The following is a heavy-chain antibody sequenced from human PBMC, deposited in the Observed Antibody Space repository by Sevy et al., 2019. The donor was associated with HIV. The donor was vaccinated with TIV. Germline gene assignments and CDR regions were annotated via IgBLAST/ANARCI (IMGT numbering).Heavy chain of an antibody. Sequence: GGSLRLSCAASGFSVISHAMHWVRQAPGKGLEWVALLSYDGSTQYYADSVKGRFSISRDNSKNILYLQMNSLRPADTALYYCTRDAGYSVGLYPSNYWGQGTLVTVSS. V-gene: IGHV3-30*04. CDR1: GFSVISHA. CDR2: LSYDGSTQ. D-gene: IGHD6-19*01. CDR3: TRDAGYSVGLYPSNY. J-gene: IGHJ4*02.